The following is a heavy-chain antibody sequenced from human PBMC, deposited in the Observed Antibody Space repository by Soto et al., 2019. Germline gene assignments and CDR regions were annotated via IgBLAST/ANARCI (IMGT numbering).Heavy chain of an antibody. CDR3: AKDPTGYSSASGSDY. CDR2: ISGRGDYT. J-gene: IGHJ4*02. Sequence: PGGSLRLCCAASGFTFSESAMSWVRQAPAKGLEWVSSISGRGDYTYYADPVKGRFTISRDNSKNTLYLQMHSLKGEDTAVCFCAKDPTGYSSASGSDYWGQGTQVTVSS. D-gene: IGHD6-19*01. CDR1: GFTFSESA. V-gene: IGHV3-23*01.